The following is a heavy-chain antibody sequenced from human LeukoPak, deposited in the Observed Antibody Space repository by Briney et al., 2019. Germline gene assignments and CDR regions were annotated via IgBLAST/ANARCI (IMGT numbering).Heavy chain of an antibody. J-gene: IGHJ4*02. V-gene: IGHV4-34*03. CDR3: VKHTSYGGNSAFGD. CDR2: INHSGST. Sequence: SETLSPTCAVYGGSFSGYYWSWIRQPPGKGLEWIGEINHSGSTNYNPSLRSRVTIWVDTSKTHFSLNLYSVTAADTAVYYCVKHTSYGGNSAFGDWGQGTLVSVSS. CDR1: GGSFSGYY. D-gene: IGHD4-23*01.